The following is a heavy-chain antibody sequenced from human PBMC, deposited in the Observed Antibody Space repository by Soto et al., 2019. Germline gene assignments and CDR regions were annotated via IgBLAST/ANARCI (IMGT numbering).Heavy chain of an antibody. D-gene: IGHD6-13*01. CDR3: ARRGPVLYAAAGYYYYYYGMDV. J-gene: IGHJ6*02. CDR1: GGTFSSYA. Sequence: QVQLVQSGAEVKKPGSSVKVSCKASGGTFSSYAISWVRQAPGQGLEWMGGIIPIFGTANYAQKFQGRVTSTADESTSTAYMELSSLRSEDTAVYYCARRGPVLYAAAGYYYYYYGMDVWGQGTTVTVSS. CDR2: IIPIFGTA. V-gene: IGHV1-69*01.